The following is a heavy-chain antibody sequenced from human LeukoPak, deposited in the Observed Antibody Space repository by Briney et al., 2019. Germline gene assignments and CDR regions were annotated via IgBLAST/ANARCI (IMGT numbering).Heavy chain of an antibody. J-gene: IGHJ6*02. CDR1: GGSISSYY. D-gene: IGHD1-26*01. CDR3: ARSYSGTGYYYYGMDV. V-gene: IGHV4-59*01. CDR2: IYYTGTT. Sequence: PSETLSLTCTVSGGSISSYYWSWIRQPPGKGLEWIAYIYYTGTTNYNPSLKSRVTISLDTSKNQFSLKLTSVTAADTAVYYCARSYSGTGYYYYGMDVWGQGTTVTVSS.